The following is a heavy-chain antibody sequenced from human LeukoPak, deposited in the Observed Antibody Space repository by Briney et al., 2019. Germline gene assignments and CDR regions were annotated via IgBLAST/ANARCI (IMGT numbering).Heavy chain of an antibody. V-gene: IGHV4-4*07. CDR3: ARGHGYYDSSGYYGREYFDY. CDR2: IYTSGST. CDR1: GGSISSYY. Sequence: SETLSLTCTVSGGSISSYYWSWIRQPAGKGLEWIGRIYTSGSTNYNPSLKSRVTMSVDTSKNQFSLKLSSVTAADTAVYYCARGHGYYDSSGYYGREYFDYWGRGTLVTVSS. J-gene: IGHJ4*02. D-gene: IGHD3-22*01.